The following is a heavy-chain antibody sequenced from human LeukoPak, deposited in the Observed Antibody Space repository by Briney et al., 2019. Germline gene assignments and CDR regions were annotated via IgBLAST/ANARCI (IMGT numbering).Heavy chain of an antibody. Sequence: GGSLRLSCAASGFTFSSYAMTWVRQAPGKGLEWVSAISGSGGNTYYADSVKGRFTISRDNSKNTLYLQMNSLRAEDTAIYYCAKGVLPTGFDYWGQGTLVTVSS. CDR1: GFTFSSYA. CDR2: ISGSGGNT. V-gene: IGHV3-23*01. CDR3: AKGVLPTGFDY. J-gene: IGHJ4*02. D-gene: IGHD3-10*01.